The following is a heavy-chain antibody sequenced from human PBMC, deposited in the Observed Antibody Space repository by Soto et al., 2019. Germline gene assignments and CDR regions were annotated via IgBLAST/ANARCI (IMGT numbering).Heavy chain of an antibody. D-gene: IGHD4-17*01. J-gene: IGHJ2*01. CDR2: INPGGVST. Sequence: QVQLVQSGAEVKKPGASVEVPCKASGYTFTTYYIHWVRHARGQGLEWMGLINPGGVSTKCAQKFQNRVTMTSDTSTSTVYMDLSSLRSEDTAVYFCATAGNGDNVGYWYFDLGGRGGMVTFSP. CDR3: ATAGNGDNVGYWYFDL. CDR1: GYTFTTYY. V-gene: IGHV1-46*01.